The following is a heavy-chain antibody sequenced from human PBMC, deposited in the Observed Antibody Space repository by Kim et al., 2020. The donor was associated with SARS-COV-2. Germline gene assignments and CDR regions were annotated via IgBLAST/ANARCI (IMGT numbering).Heavy chain of an antibody. D-gene: IGHD5-18*01. CDR1: GGSISSSSYY. J-gene: IGHJ4*02. CDR3: ARRGYSYGCGGRGGWYFAC. CDR2: IYYSGST. V-gene: IGHV4-39*01. Sequence: SETLSLTCTVSGGSISSSSYYWGWIRQPPGKGLEWIGSIYYSGSTYYNPSLKSRVTISVDTSKNQFSLKRSSVTAADTAVYYCARRGYSYGCGGRGGWYFACWGQGTLVTVSS.